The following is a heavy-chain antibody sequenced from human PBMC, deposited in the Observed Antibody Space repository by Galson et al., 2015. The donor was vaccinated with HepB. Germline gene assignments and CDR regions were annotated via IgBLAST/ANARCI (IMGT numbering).Heavy chain of an antibody. D-gene: IGHD6-6*01. Sequence: PALVKPTQTLTLTCTFSGFSLSTSGMCVSWIRQPPGKALEWLALIDWDDDKYYSTSLKTRLTISKDTSKNQVVLTMTNMDPVDTATYYCARIRVGQLGPLYYYYYGMDVWGQGTTVTVSS. CDR1: GFSLSTSGMC. J-gene: IGHJ6*02. CDR3: ARIRVGQLGPLYYYYYGMDV. CDR2: IDWDDDK. V-gene: IGHV2-70*01.